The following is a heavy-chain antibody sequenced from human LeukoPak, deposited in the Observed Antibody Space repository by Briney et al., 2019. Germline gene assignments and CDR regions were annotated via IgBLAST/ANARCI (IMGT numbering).Heavy chain of an antibody. CDR3: ARIVASIFGVVTPRPNWFDP. CDR2: INHSGST. CDR1: ARSFSGYY. J-gene: IGHJ5*02. V-gene: IGHV4-34*01. D-gene: IGHD3-3*01. Sequence: SETLSLTCAVYARSFSGYYWSWIRQPPGKGLEWIGEINHSGSTNYNPSLKSRVTISVDTSKNQFSLKLSSVTAADTAVYYCARIVASIFGVVTPRPNWFDPWGQGTLVTVSS.